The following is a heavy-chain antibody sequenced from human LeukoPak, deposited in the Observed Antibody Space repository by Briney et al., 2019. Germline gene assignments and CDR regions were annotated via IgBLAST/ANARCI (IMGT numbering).Heavy chain of an antibody. Sequence: GGSLRLSCAASGFTFSDYYMSWIRQAPGKGLEWVSYISSSGSTIYYADSVKGRFTISRDNAKNTLYLQMNSLRAEDTAMYFCSRGVRPYYYYYYMDVWGKGTTVTVSS. J-gene: IGHJ6*03. D-gene: IGHD3-3*01. V-gene: IGHV3-11*04. CDR3: SRGVRPYYYYYYMDV. CDR2: ISSSGSTI. CDR1: GFTFSDYY.